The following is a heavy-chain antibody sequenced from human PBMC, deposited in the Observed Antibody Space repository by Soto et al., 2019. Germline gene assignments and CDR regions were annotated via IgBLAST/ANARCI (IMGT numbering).Heavy chain of an antibody. V-gene: IGHV3-23*01. CDR1: GFTFSSYA. J-gene: IGHJ3*02. D-gene: IGHD2-21*02. Sequence: GGSLRLSCAASGFTFSSYAMSWVRQAPGKGLEWVSAISGSGGSTYYADSVKGRFTISRDNSKNTLYLQMNSLRAEDTAVYYCAKGEPYCGGDCYSGDAFDIWGQGTMVTVSS. CDR2: ISGSGGST. CDR3: AKGEPYCGGDCYSGDAFDI.